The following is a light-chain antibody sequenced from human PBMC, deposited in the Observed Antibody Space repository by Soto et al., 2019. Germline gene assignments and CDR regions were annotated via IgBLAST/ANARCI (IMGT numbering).Light chain of an antibody. CDR3: QQYGTSPWA. V-gene: IGKV3-20*01. CDR1: QSVGRNY. Sequence: EIVLTQFPGTLSLSPGERATLSCRASQSVGRNYVAWYQQKPGQAPRVIIYAASNRASGIPERFSGSGSGSDFTLTISRLQPEDFAVYYCQQYGTSPWAFGQGTKVEIK. J-gene: IGKJ1*01. CDR2: AAS.